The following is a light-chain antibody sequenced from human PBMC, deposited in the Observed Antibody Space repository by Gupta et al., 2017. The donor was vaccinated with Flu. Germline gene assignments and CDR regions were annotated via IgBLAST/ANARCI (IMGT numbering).Light chain of an antibody. CDR3: GTSRSARTGPRL. J-gene: IGLJ3*02. CDR2: EHS. Sequence: QSVLTQPPPVSAAPGQTVTTSCSGRQSTIGTHFVYWYQQIPGPPHTRLIVEHSKRPSGIPDRFSGSTSGTSATAETTGLPTGDEADYYCGTSRSARTGPRLCGGGTKLTVL. CDR1: QSTIGTHF. V-gene: IGLV1-51*02.